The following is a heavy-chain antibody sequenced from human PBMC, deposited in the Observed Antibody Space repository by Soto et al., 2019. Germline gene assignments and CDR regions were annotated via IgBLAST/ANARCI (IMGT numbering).Heavy chain of an antibody. CDR1: GFTFSSYG. J-gene: IGHJ5*01. D-gene: IGHD5-18*01. V-gene: IGHV3-30*18. CDR3: EKDRAMVRANNWFDS. CDR2: ISYDGSNK. Sequence: QVQLVESGGGVVQPGRSLRLSCAASGFTFSSYGMHWVRQAPGKGLEWVAVISYDGSNKYYADSVKGRFTISRDNSKNTLYLQMKSLRADDTAVYYCEKDRAMVRANNWFDSWGQGSLYTVSS.